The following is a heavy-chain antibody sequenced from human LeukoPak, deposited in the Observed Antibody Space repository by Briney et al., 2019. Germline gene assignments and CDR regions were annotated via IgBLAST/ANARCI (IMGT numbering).Heavy chain of an antibody. V-gene: IGHV3-53*01. J-gene: IGHJ4*02. CDR3: ARGYHYDSSGYYPYFDY. CDR1: GFTVSSNY. D-gene: IGHD3-22*01. CDR2: IYSGGST. Sequence: GGSLRLSCAASGFTVSSNYMSRVRQAPGKGLEWVSVIYSGGSTYYADSVKGRFTISRDNSKNTLYLQMNSLRAEDTAVYYCARGYHYDSSGYYPYFDYWGQGTLVTVSS.